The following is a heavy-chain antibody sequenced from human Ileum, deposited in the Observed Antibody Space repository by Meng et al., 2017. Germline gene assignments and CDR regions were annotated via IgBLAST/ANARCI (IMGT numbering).Heavy chain of an antibody. D-gene: IGHD6-13*01. CDR1: GFTLSGYW. CDR3: TNFPKGMYDMDV. Sequence: GGSLRLSCAASGFTLSGYWMSWVRQVPGQGLEWVAVINQDGSQNYYVDSVTGRFTISRDNAKNSLYLPMHSLRVDDTAVYSCTNFPKGMYDMDVWGQGTTVTVSS. J-gene: IGHJ6*03. V-gene: IGHV3-7*01. CDR2: INQDGSQN.